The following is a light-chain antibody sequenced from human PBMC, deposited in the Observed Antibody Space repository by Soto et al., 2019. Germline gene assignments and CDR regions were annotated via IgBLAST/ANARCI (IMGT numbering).Light chain of an antibody. CDR2: GAF. Sequence: EILMTQSPVTPSVSPGERATLPFRASQSVGSNLAWYQQKPGQAPSLLIYGAFTRATGIPARFSGTGSGTEFTLTISSLQSEDFALYYCQQYNDWPLTFGQGTKVDI. CDR3: QQYNDWPLT. CDR1: QSVGSN. V-gene: IGKV3-15*01. J-gene: IGKJ1*01.